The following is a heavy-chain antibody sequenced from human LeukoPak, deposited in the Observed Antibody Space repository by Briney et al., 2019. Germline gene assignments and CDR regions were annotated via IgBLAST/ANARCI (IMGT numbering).Heavy chain of an antibody. CDR1: GFTFTRNW. V-gene: IGHV3-7*01. CDR3: ARWGYSSGLYYFDY. Sequence: GGSLRLSYVASGFTFTRNWMGWVRPAPRKRLEWVANIRQDGSDTYYVDSVKGRFTISSDNTKNSLYLQMNGLRAEDTAVYYCARWGYSSGLYYFDYWGQGTLVTVSS. J-gene: IGHJ4*02. CDR2: IRQDGSDT. D-gene: IGHD6-19*01.